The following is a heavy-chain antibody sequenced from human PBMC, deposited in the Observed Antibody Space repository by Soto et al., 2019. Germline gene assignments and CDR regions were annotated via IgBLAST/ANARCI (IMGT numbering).Heavy chain of an antibody. CDR1: GGTFSSYA. V-gene: IGHV1-69*13. CDR3: ARVSGPSFYYYDSSGYYHYFDY. D-gene: IGHD3-22*01. CDR2: IIPIFGTA. Sequence: GASVKVSCKASGGTFSSYAISWVRQAPGQGLEWMGGIIPIFGTANYAQKFQGRGTITADESTSTAYMELSSLRSEDTAVYYCARVSGPSFYYYDSSGYYHYFDYWGQGTLVTVSS. J-gene: IGHJ4*02.